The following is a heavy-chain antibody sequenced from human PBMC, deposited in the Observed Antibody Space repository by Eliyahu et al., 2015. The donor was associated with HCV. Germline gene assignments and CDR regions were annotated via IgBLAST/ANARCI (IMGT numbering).Heavy chain of an antibody. J-gene: IGHJ4*02. CDR3: AWGAGVFDY. CDR1: GGSISSSS. CDR2: IYYSGST. D-gene: IGHD3-16*01. Sequence: QVQLQESGPGLVKPSETLSLTCTVPGGSISSSSWGWIRQPPGKGLEWIGYIYYSGSTNYNPSLKSRVTISVDTSKNQFSLKLSSVTAADTAVYYCAWGAGVFDYWGQGTLVTVSS. V-gene: IGHV4-59*08.